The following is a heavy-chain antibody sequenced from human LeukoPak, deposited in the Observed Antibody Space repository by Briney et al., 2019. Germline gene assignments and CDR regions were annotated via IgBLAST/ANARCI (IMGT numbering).Heavy chain of an antibody. D-gene: IGHD5-18*01. CDR2: VFAGGSST. Sequence: PGGSLRLSCAASGFTFNAYAMSWVRQAPGKGLEWVSTVFAGGSSTNYADSVRGRFTVSRDNSKNTLYLQMNSLRAEDTAVYYCARGRYSDRGVGYWGQGTLVTVSS. V-gene: IGHV3-23*05. CDR3: ARGRYSDRGVGY. J-gene: IGHJ4*02. CDR1: GFTFNAYA.